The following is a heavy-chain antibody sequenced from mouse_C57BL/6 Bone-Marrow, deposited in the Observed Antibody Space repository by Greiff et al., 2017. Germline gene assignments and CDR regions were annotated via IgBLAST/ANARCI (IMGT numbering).Heavy chain of an antibody. D-gene: IGHD1-1*01. J-gene: IGHJ4*01. CDR2: IYPSDSES. CDR3: ARGDYYCRSDGAMDY. Sequence: VQLQQSGAELVRPGSSVKLSCKASGYTFTSYWMDWVKQRPGQGLEWIGNIYPSDSESHYNQKFKDKATLTVAKSSSTAYMQLRSLTSEDSAVYYCARGDYYCRSDGAMDYWGQGTSVTVSS. V-gene: IGHV1-61*01. CDR1: GYTFTSYW.